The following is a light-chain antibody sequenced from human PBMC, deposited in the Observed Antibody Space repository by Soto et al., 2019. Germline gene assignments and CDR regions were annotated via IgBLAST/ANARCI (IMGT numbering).Light chain of an antibody. V-gene: IGKV1-9*01. J-gene: IGKJ1*01. CDR3: QQLLTYPQT. CDR2: AAS. CDR1: QGISTY. Sequence: DIQLTQSPSFLSASVGDRVTMTCRASQGISTYLAWYQQKPGKAPKLLSDAASTLQSGVPSRFSGSGSGTEFALASSSLQPEDFATYYCQQLLTYPQTFGQGTKVDIK.